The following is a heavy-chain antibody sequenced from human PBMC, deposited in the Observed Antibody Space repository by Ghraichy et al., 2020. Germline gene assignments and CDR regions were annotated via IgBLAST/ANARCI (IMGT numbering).Heavy chain of an antibody. Sequence: GGSLRLSCAASGFTFSSYSMNWVRQAPGKGLEWVSSISSSSSYIYYADSVKGRFTISRDNAKNSLYLQMNSLRAEDTAVYYCARGQTTETPYYFDYWGQGTLVTVSS. CDR1: GFTFSSYS. D-gene: IGHD1-14*01. CDR3: ARGQTTETPYYFDY. V-gene: IGHV3-21*01. CDR2: ISSSSSYI. J-gene: IGHJ4*02.